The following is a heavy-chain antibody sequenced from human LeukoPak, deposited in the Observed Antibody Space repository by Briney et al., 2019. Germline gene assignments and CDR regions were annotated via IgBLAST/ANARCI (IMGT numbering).Heavy chain of an antibody. J-gene: IGHJ6*03. Sequence: SETLSLTCAVYGGSFSGYYWSWIRQPPGKGLKWIGEINHSGSTNYNPSLKSRVTISVDTSKNQFSLKLSSVTAADTAVYYCARGSALGPKNYYYYMDVWGKGTTVTVSS. CDR2: INHSGST. V-gene: IGHV4-34*01. CDR1: GGSFSGYY. CDR3: ARGSALGPKNYYYYMDV. D-gene: IGHD2-15*01.